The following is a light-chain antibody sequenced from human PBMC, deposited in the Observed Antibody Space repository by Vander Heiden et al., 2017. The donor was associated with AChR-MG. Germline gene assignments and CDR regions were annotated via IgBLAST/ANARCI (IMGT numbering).Light chain of an antibody. Sequence: DLKMPHSPSFLSASVGDRVTITCRASQGISSYLAWYQQKPGKAPRLLIYAASTLQSGVPSRFSGSGSGTEFTLTISSLQPEDFATYFCQQLNSYPLTFGGVTKVEIK. CDR2: AAS. V-gene: IGKV1-9*01. CDR3: QQLNSYPLT. J-gene: IGKJ4*01. CDR1: QGISSY.